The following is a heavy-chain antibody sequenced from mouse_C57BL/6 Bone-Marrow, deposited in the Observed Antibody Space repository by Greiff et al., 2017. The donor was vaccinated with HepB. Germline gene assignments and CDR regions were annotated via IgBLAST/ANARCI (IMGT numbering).Heavy chain of an antibody. Sequence: VQLQESGPGLVQPSQSLSITCTVSGFSLTSYGVHWVRQSPGKGLEWLGVIWSGGSTDYNAAFISRLSISKDNSKSQVFFKMNSLQADDTAIYYCATILLPYWYFDVWGTGTTVTVSS. CDR3: ATILLPYWYFDV. CDR2: IWSGGST. J-gene: IGHJ1*03. V-gene: IGHV2-2*01. D-gene: IGHD1-1*01. CDR1: GFSLTSYG.